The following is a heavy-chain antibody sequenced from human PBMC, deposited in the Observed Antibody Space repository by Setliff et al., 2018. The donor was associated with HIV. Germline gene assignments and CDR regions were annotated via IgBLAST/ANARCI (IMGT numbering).Heavy chain of an antibody. D-gene: IGHD1-26*01. J-gene: IGHJ5*02. CDR3: ASMWKVGA. CDR2: IKKDGREK. V-gene: IGHV3-7*03. Sequence: PGGSLRLSCVASGFIFSSYEMNWVRQAPGKGLEWVATIKKDGREKYYVDSVKGRFTISRDNARTSLYLEMTNLKVEDTAVYFCASMWKVGAWGRGTLVTVSS. CDR1: GFIFSSYE.